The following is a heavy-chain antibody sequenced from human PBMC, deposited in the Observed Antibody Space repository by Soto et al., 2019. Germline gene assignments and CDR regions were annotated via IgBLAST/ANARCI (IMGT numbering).Heavy chain of an antibody. CDR3: ARMFGFSYGPANRGMDV. Sequence: VQLVESGGGVAQPGRSLRLFCAASGFTLSSYSLHWVRQSPGKWLEWVAAISSDGTEKHYADSVKGRVTISRDKSKITLSLQSNSLRTEDTAVYYCARMFGFSYGPANRGMDVWGQGTTVTVSS. D-gene: IGHD5-18*01. CDR1: GFTLSSYS. V-gene: IGHV3-30*04. CDR2: ISSDGTEK. J-gene: IGHJ6*02.